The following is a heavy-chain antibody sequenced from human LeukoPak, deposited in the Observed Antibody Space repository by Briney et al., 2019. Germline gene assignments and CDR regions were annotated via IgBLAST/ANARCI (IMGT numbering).Heavy chain of an antibody. D-gene: IGHD6-19*01. CDR3: ARAGIAVAAPDY. V-gene: IGHV4-59*01. Sequence: SETLYLTCTVSGGSISSYYWSWIRQPPGKGLEWFGYIYYSGSTNYNPSLKRPVTMSVDTSKNQLSMKLSSVSDADPLVYYCARAGIAVAAPDYWGQGTLVTVSS. CDR2: IYYSGST. J-gene: IGHJ4*02. CDR1: GGSISSYY.